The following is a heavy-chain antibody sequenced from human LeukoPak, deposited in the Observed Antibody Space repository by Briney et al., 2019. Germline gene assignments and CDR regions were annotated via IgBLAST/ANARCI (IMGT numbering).Heavy chain of an antibody. CDR2: TYYRSKWYY. D-gene: IGHD4-23*01. J-gene: IGHJ4*02. CDR3: VRDRGVVTFDY. Sequence: SQTLSLTCAISGDSVSSISVAWNWIRQSPSRGLEWLGRTYYRSKWYYEYAVSVKSRINISPDTSKNQFSLQLTSVTPEDTAVYYCVRDRGVVTFDYWGQGTLVTVSS. V-gene: IGHV6-1*01. CDR1: GDSVSSISVA.